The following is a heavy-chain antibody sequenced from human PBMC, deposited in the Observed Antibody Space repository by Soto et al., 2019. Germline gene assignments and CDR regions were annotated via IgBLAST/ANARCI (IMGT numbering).Heavy chain of an antibody. D-gene: IGHD6-13*01. J-gene: IGHJ4*02. CDR3: AILTSSSYDY. Sequence: GGSLRLSCAASGFNFSSYAMSWLRQAPGKGLEWVSVISGSAGKTYYADSVKGRFTISRDNSKNTLYLQMDSLRAEDAAVYYCAILTSSSYDYWGQGTLVTVSS. V-gene: IGHV3-23*01. CDR2: ISGSAGKT. CDR1: GFNFSSYA.